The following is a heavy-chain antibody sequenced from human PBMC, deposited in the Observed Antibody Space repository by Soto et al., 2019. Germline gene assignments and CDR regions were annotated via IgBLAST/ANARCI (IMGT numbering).Heavy chain of an antibody. V-gene: IGHV1-69*13. CDR2: IIPIFGTA. J-gene: IGHJ1*01. Sequence: GASVKVSCKASGGTFSSYAISWVRQAPGQGLEWMGGIIPIFGTANYAQKFQGRVTITADESTSTAYMELSSLRSEDTAVYYCAKGPEQWLVRGYFPHWGQGTLVTVSS. D-gene: IGHD6-19*01. CDR1: GGTFSSYA. CDR3: AKGPEQWLVRGYFPH.